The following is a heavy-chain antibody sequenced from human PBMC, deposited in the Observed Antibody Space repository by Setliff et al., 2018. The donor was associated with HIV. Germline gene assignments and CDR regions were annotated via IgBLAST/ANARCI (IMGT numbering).Heavy chain of an antibody. V-gene: IGHV4-39*01. Sequence: PSETLSLTCTVSGDSLAGSRYYWAWIRQPPGKGLEWIGSTYFRGGTYNNPSLENRFSISIDTSENQISLKLYSVTAADTAIYYCGRHRVAARPSYFDLWGQGTRVTSPQ. CDR2: TYFRGGT. CDR3: GRHRVAARPSYFDL. CDR1: GDSLAGSRYY. D-gene: IGHD6-6*01. J-gene: IGHJ4*02.